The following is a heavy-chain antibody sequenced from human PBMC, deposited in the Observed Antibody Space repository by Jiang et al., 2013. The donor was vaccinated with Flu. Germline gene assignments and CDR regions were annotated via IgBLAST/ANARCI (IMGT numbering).Heavy chain of an antibody. Sequence: PGLVKPSETLSLTCTVSGGSLSSSQYHWGWIRQRPGMGLEWIGNIHYNGSTFYNPSLKSRVTISADRSKNQFSLNLTSVTAADTAVYYCASYKKGYGGKGFWGQGTLVTVSS. CDR3: ASYKKGYGGKGF. J-gene: IGHJ4*02. CDR1: GGSLSSSQYH. V-gene: IGHV4-39*07. D-gene: IGHD4-23*01. CDR2: IHYNGST.